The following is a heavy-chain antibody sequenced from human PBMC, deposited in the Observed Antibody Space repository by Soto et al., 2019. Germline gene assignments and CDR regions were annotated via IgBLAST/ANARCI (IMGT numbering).Heavy chain of an antibody. CDR1: GFTFSSYA. Sequence: EVQLLESGGGLVQPGGSLRLSCAASGFTFSSYAMSWVRQAPGKGLEWVSRINSDGTTTSYADSVKGRFTISRDNGKNTLYLQMNSLRAEDTAVYYCARPYCSGGSCYSLTAFNIWGQGTMVTVSS. D-gene: IGHD2-15*01. V-gene: IGHV3-74*02. J-gene: IGHJ3*02. CDR3: ARPYCSGGSCYSLTAFNI. CDR2: INSDGTTT.